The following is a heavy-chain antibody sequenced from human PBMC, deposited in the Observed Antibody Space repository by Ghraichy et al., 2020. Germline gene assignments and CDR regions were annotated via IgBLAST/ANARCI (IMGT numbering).Heavy chain of an antibody. Sequence: GGSLRLSCAASGFTFSSYAMHWVRQAPGKGLEWVAVISYDGSNKYYADSVKGRFTISRDNSKNTLYLQMNSLRAEDTAVYYCARGGRGSIAAAGNSYYWGQGTLVTVSS. CDR1: GFTFSSYA. CDR2: ISYDGSNK. V-gene: IGHV3-30*04. D-gene: IGHD6-13*01. CDR3: ARGGRGSIAAAGNSYY. J-gene: IGHJ4*02.